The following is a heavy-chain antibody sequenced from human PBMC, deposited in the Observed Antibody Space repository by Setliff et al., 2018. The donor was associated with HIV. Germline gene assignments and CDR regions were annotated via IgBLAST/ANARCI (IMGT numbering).Heavy chain of an antibody. J-gene: IGHJ3*02. V-gene: IGHV5-51*01. CDR1: GYSFTSYW. D-gene: IGHD2-2*01. CDR3: ARRGYCSSTSCPDAFDI. Sequence: PGESLTISCKGSGYSFTSYWIGWVRQMPGKGLEWMGIIYPGDSDTRYSPSFQGQVTISADKSISTAYLQWSSLKASDTAMYYCARRGYCSSTSCPDAFDIWGQGTMVTVSS. CDR2: IYPGDSDT.